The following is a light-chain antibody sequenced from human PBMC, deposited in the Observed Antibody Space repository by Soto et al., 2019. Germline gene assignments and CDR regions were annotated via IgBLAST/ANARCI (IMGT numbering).Light chain of an antibody. CDR3: YSTDSSGSRGV. CDR2: EDD. CDR1: ALPKKY. Sequence: SYELTQPPSVSVSPGQTARITCSGEALPKKYAYWYQQKSGQAPVLVIFEDDKRPSGIPERFSGSRSGTMATLTISGAQVEDEADYYCYSTDSSGSRGVFGGGTKVTVL. V-gene: IGLV3-10*01. J-gene: IGLJ2*01.